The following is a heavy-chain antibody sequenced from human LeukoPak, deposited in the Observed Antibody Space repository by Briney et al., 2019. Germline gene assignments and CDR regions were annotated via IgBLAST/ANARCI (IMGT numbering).Heavy chain of an antibody. V-gene: IGHV4-30-4*01. J-gene: IGHJ5*02. CDR1: GGSISSGDYY. D-gene: IGHD3-10*01. Sequence: PSQTLSLTCTVSGGSISSGDYYWSWIRQPPGKGLEWIGYIYYSGSTYYNPSLTSRVTISVDTSKNQFSLKLSSVTAADTDVYYCARDITMVRGVGWFDPWGQGTLVTVSS. CDR3: ARDITMVRGVGWFDP. CDR2: IYYSGST.